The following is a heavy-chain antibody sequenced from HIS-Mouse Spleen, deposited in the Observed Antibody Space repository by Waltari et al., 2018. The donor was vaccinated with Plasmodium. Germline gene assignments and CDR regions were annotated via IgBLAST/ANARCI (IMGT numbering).Heavy chain of an antibody. D-gene: IGHD3-22*01. CDR2: IYYSGST. CDR3: ARVPYYYDSSGYGMGWFDP. V-gene: IGHV4-39*07. CDR1: GRSISSSRSY. J-gene: IGHJ5*02. Sequence: QLQLQESGPGLVKPSATLSLTCPVSGRSISSSRSYWGWIRQPPGKGLEWIGSIYYSGSTYYNPSLKSRVTISVDTSKNQFSLKLSSVTAADTAVYYCARVPYYYDSSGYGMGWFDPWGQGTLVTVSS.